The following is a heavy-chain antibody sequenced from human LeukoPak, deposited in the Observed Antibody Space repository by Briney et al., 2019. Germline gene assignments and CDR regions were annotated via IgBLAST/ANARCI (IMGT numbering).Heavy chain of an antibody. CDR2: INHGGVT. J-gene: IGHJ5*02. D-gene: IGHD3-10*01. Sequence: SETLSLTCGVYGESFSDYSWSWIRQPPGKGLEWIGEINHGGVTNYNPSLKSRVTISVDTSKNHFSLNLKSVTAADTAIYYCARVRGTFYYGSGSPNNWFDPWGQGTLVTVSS. CDR1: GESFSDYS. V-gene: IGHV4-34*01. CDR3: ARVRGTFYYGSGSPNNWFDP.